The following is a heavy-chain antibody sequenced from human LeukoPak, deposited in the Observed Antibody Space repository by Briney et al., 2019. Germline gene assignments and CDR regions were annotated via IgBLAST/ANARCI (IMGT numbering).Heavy chain of an antibody. CDR1: GGSISSSSYY. V-gene: IGHV4-39*07. CDR2: IYYSGST. J-gene: IGHJ3*02. CDR3: ARVMHYYDSRPVLSDVIGAFDI. Sequence: SETLSLTCTVSGGSISSSSYYWGWIRRPPGKGLEWIGSIYYSGSTYYNPSLKSRVTISVDTSKNQFSLKLSSVTAADTAVYYCARVMHYYDSRPVLSDVIGAFDIWGQGTMVTVSS. D-gene: IGHD3-22*01.